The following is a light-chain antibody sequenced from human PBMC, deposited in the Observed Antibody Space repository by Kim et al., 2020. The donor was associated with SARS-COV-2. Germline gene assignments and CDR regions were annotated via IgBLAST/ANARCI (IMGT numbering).Light chain of an antibody. CDR2: KAS. CDR3: QHYNAYPWT. J-gene: IGKJ1*01. CDR1: QSISTW. V-gene: IGKV1-5*03. Sequence: AVVGDRVTITCRASQSISTWVAWYQQKPGKAPNLLIYKASILESVVPSRFSGSASGTEFTLTISSLQPDDFGTYYCQHYNAYPWTFGQGTKVDIK.